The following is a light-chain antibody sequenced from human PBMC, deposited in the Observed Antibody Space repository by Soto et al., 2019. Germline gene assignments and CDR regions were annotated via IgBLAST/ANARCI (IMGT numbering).Light chain of an antibody. Sequence: QSVLTQPPSASGTPGQRVTISCSGSSSNIGRNTVNWYQQFSGTAPKLLIYSNNQRPSGVPDRFSGSKSGTSASLAISGLQSEDEADYYCAAWDDSLNGVVFGGGTTLTVL. V-gene: IGLV1-44*01. CDR1: SSNIGRNT. J-gene: IGLJ2*01. CDR3: AAWDDSLNGVV. CDR2: SNN.